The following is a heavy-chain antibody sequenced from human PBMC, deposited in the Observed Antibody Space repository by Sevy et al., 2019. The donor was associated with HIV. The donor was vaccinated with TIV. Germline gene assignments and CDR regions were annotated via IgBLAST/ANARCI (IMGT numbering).Heavy chain of an antibody. J-gene: IGHJ4*02. CDR2: LVKDGRL. CDR1: GFTFGDYS. Sequence: GGSLRLSCRASGFTFGDYSMSWVRQAPGKGLEWVSFLVKDGRLDYAASVKGRFSISRDGSKTIVDLQMNDLKTEDTXXXXXXXXXXXXSVFDFWGQGALVTVSS. V-gene: IGHV3-49*04. CDR3: XXXXXXXSVFDF.